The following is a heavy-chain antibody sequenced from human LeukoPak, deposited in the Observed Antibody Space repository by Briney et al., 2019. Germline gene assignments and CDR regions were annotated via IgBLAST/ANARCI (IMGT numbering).Heavy chain of an antibody. CDR3: ARRFDSSGYYFDY. D-gene: IGHD3-22*01. CDR2: IYYSGST. V-gene: IGHV4-59*01. Sequence: SETLSLTCTVSGDSISSYYWSWIRQPPGKGLEWIGYIYYSGSTNYNPSLKSRVSISVDTSKNQFSLKLNSVTAADTAVYYCARRFDSSGYYFDYWGQGTLVTVSS. CDR1: GDSISSYY. J-gene: IGHJ4*02.